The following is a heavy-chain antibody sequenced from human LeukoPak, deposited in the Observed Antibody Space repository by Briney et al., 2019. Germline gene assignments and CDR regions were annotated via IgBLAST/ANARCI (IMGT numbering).Heavy chain of an antibody. CDR1: GYTFTNYA. CDR2: IIPILGTA. CDR3: AKGNYDILTGYYFPPYYYYYYMDV. Sequence: SVKVSCKASGYTFTNYAMNWVRQAPGQGLEWMGGIIPILGTANYAQKFQGRVTITADESTSTAYMELSSLRSEDTAVYYCAKGNYDILTGYYFPPYYYYYYMDVWGKGTTVTISS. V-gene: IGHV1-69*13. J-gene: IGHJ6*03. D-gene: IGHD3-9*01.